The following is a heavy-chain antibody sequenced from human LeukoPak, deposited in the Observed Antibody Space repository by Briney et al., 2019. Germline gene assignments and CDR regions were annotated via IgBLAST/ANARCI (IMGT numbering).Heavy chain of an antibody. Sequence: SETLSLTCTVSGVSISNHYSSWIRQPPGKGLEWIGYIYFSGSTYYNPSLKSRVTMSVDTSKNQFSLKLSSVTAVDTAVYYCARKPEGAREFDYWGQGTLVTVSS. CDR3: ARKPEGAREFDY. CDR1: GVSISNHY. J-gene: IGHJ4*02. D-gene: IGHD1-14*01. V-gene: IGHV4-59*04. CDR2: IYFSGST.